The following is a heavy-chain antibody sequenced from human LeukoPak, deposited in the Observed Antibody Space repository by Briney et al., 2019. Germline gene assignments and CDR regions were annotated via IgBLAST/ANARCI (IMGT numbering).Heavy chain of an antibody. D-gene: IGHD2-15*01. V-gene: IGHV3-33*06. CDR1: GFTFNSYG. CDR3: AKDLSRYCSGGSCYSGYYGMDV. Sequence: GRSLKLSCAASGFTFNSYGIHWVRQAPGKGLEWVAVIWYDGSNKYYADSVKGRFTISRDNSKNTLYLQMNSLRAEDTAVYYCAKDLSRYCSGGSCYSGYYGMDVWGQGTTVTVSS. J-gene: IGHJ6*02. CDR2: IWYDGSNK.